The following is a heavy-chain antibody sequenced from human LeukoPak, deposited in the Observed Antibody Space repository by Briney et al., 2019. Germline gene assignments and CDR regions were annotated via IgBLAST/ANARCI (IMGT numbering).Heavy chain of an antibody. V-gene: IGHV3-74*01. D-gene: IGHD3-22*01. CDR2: INGDGRTT. CDR3: ATGNYYDSRGYYTFGH. Sequence: GGSLRLSCAASGFSFNKYWMHWVRHTPRKGLVWVSRINGDGRTTSYADSVKGGFTISRDTANNTLYLQMSSLRAEDTAVYYCATGNYYDSRGYYTFGHWGQGTLVTVSS. J-gene: IGHJ4*02. CDR1: GFSFNKYW.